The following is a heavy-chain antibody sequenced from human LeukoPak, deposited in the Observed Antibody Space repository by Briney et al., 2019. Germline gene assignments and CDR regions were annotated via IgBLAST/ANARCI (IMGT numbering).Heavy chain of an antibody. CDR3: AKGWPYTYGYSNWFDP. D-gene: IGHD3-22*01. J-gene: IGHJ5*02. Sequence: PGGSLRLSCAASGITFSSYAMSWVRQAPGKGLEWVSGISGGGNSAYYADSVKGRFTISRDNSKNTLSLQMNSLRAEDTAVYYCAKGWPYTYGYSNWFDPWGQGTLVTVSS. CDR2: ISGGGNSA. V-gene: IGHV3-23*01. CDR1: GITFSSYA.